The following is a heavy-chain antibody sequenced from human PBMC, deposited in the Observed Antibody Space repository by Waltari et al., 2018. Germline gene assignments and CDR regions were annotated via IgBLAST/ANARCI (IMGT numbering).Heavy chain of an antibody. CDR2: INPSGGST. Sequence: VQLVQYGEEVKKPGDSVKVFCKASGYTFTSYYMHWVRQAPGQGLEWMGIINPSGGSTSYAQKVQGRVTMTRNASTSTVYMELSSLGSEGTAVYYCARDWTIFGVVIMAAVHDEYYYYGMDVWGQGTTVTVS. D-gene: IGHD3-3*01. CDR1: GYTFTSYY. J-gene: IGHJ6*02. V-gene: IGHV1-46*01. CDR3: ARDWTIFGVVIMAAVHDEYYYYGMDV.